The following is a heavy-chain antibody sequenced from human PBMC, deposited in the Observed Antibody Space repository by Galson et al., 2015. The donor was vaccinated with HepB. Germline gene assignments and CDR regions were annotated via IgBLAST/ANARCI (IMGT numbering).Heavy chain of an antibody. D-gene: IGHD5-24*01. J-gene: IGHJ5*02. V-gene: IGHV3-48*04. CDR3: ARERVMGWLQKSLGNLDP. CDR1: GFSISGYS. CDR2: IGGHRNTI. Sequence: SLRLSCAASGFSISGYSMNWVRQAPGKGLEWLSYIGGHRNTIYYTDAVKGRFTISRDNAKNSLFLQMNSLRVEDTAVYYCARERVMGWLQKSLGNLDPWGQGTLVTVSS.